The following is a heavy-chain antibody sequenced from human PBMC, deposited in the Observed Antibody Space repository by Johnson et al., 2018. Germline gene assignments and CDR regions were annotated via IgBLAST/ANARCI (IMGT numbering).Heavy chain of an antibody. CDR1: GFTFSSYG. J-gene: IGHJ6*02. CDR2: ISYDGSNK. D-gene: IGHD3-3*01. V-gene: IGHV3-30*18. Sequence: QVQLVESGGGVVQXGRSXRLXCAASGFTFSSYGMHWVRQAPGKGLEWVAVISYDGSNKYYADSVKGRFTISRDNSKNTLYLQMNSLRAEDTAVYYCAKAGPYYDFGSGYYTFYYYYGMDVWGQGTTVTVSS. CDR3: AKAGPYYDFGSGYYTFYYYYGMDV.